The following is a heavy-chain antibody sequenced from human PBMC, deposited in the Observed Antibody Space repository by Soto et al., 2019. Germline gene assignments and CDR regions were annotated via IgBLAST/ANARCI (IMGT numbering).Heavy chain of an antibody. Sequence: GSLRLSCSASGFTFSSYAMHLVRQAPGKGLEYVSAISSNGGSTYYADSVKGRFTISRDNSKNTLYLQMSSLRAEDTAVYYCVKDRRGSSYWFDPWGQGTLVTVSS. CDR3: VKDRRGSSYWFDP. J-gene: IGHJ5*02. CDR1: GFTFSSYA. V-gene: IGHV3-64D*06. D-gene: IGHD6-6*01. CDR2: ISSNGGST.